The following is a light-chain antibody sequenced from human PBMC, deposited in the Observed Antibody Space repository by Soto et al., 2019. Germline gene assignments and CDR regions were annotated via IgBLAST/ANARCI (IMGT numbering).Light chain of an antibody. Sequence: SYELTQPPSVSVAPGKTARITCGGNNIGSKSVHWYQQKPGQAPVLVIYYDSDRPSGIPERFSGSNSGKTATLTISRVEAGDEADYYCQVWDSSSDHVVFGGGTKVTVL. CDR1: NIGSKS. CDR3: QVWDSSSDHVV. CDR2: YDS. J-gene: IGLJ2*01. V-gene: IGLV3-21*04.